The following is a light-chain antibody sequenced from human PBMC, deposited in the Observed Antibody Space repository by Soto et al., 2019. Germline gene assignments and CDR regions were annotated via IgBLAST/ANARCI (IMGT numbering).Light chain of an antibody. Sequence: IVVTQSPDYLAVSLCERATINCKSSQNVLYSSNNLNYLAWYQQKPGQPPKLLIHWASTQESGVPDRFSCSGSGTDFSLTISSQQAEDVAVYYCQQYYSPPYTFGEGNKLEIK. CDR1: QNVLYSSNNLNY. V-gene: IGKV4-1*01. J-gene: IGKJ2*01. CDR2: WAS. CDR3: QQYYSPPYT.